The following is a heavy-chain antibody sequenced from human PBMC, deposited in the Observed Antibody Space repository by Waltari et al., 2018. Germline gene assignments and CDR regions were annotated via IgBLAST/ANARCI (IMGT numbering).Heavy chain of an antibody. V-gene: IGHV1-2*02. D-gene: IGHD6-19*01. CDR1: GYTFTSYD. J-gene: IGHJ4*02. CDR3: ARDLVAGVY. CDR2: INPNSGGT. Sequence: QVQLVQSGAEVKKPGASVKVSCKASGYTFTSYDINWVRQATGQGLEWMGWINPNSGGTNYAQKFQGRVTMTRDTSISTAYMELSRLRSDDTAVYYCARDLVAGVYWGQGTLVTVSS.